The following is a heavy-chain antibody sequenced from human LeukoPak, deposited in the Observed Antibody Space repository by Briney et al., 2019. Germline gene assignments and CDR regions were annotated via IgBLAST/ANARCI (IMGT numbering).Heavy chain of an antibody. CDR3: ARVGGSGSYYYAMDV. Sequence: PSETLSLTCSVSGASISSYYWSWIRQPPGKGLEWIGYMYNSGRTNYNPSLKSQVAISVDTSKNQFSLKLSSVTAADTAVYYCARVGGSGSYYYAMDVWGQGTTVTVSS. D-gene: IGHD3-10*01. V-gene: IGHV4-59*01. J-gene: IGHJ6*02. CDR2: MYNSGRT. CDR1: GASISSYY.